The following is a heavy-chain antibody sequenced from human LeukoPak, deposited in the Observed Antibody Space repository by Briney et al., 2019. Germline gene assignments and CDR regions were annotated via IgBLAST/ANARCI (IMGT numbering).Heavy chain of an antibody. CDR3: ARGGYIYGSRGNWFDP. CDR1: GGSISGDY. Sequence: PSETLSLTCTVSGGSISGDYWSWIRQPAGTGLEWIGRIYTSGSTIYNPSLKSRVTMSVDTSKNQFSLRLSSVTAADTAVYYCARGGYIYGSRGNWFDPWGQGTLVTVSS. J-gene: IGHJ5*02. D-gene: IGHD5-18*01. V-gene: IGHV4-4*07. CDR2: IYTSGST.